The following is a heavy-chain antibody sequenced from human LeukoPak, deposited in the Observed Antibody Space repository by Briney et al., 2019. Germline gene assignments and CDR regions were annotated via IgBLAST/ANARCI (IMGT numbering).Heavy chain of an antibody. D-gene: IGHD1-26*01. J-gene: IGHJ4*02. V-gene: IGHV1-46*01. CDR1: GYTFTGYY. Sequence: ASVKVSCKASGYTFTGYYMHWVRQAPGQGLEWLGLINPSGSSTLYAQKFQGRVTMTRDTSTSTVYMELSRLRSDDTAVYYCAREVNTYSGSYFNYWGQGTLVTVSS. CDR2: INPSGSST. CDR3: AREVNTYSGSYFNY.